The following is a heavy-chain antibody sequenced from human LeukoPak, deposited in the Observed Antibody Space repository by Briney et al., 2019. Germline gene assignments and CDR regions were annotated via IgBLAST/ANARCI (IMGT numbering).Heavy chain of an antibody. CDR3: ARGAAGDYYYMDV. D-gene: IGHD6-25*01. J-gene: IGHJ6*03. Sequence: GASVKVSCKASGYTFTSYAMNWVRQAPGQGLEWMGWINTNTGNPTYAQGFTGRFVFSLDTSVNTAYLQISRLKAEDTAVYYCARGAAGDYYYMDVWGKGTTVTVSS. V-gene: IGHV7-4-1*02. CDR1: GYTFTSYA. CDR2: INTNTGNP.